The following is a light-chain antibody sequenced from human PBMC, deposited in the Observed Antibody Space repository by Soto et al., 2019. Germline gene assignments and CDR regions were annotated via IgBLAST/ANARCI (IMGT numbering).Light chain of an antibody. CDR1: SSNIGSNH. CDR2: RSD. Sequence: QAVVTQPPSASGTPGQKVTISCSGSSSNIGSNHVYWYQQFPGSAPRLLIYRSDQRPSGVPDRFSGSKSGTSASLAISGLRSEDEADYYCAAWDDSLSALLFGGGTKVTVL. CDR3: AAWDDSLSALL. V-gene: IGLV1-47*01. J-gene: IGLJ2*01.